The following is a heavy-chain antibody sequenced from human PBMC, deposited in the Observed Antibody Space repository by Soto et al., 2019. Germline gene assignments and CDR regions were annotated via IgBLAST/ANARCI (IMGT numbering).Heavy chain of an antibody. V-gene: IGHV4-34*01. J-gene: IGHJ4*02. CDR2: INHSGST. CDR3: ASGYDILTGYFPVY. CDR1: GGSFSGYY. Sequence: SETLSLTCAVYGGSFSGYYWSWIRQPPGKGLEWIGEINHSGSTNYNPSLKSRVTISVDTSKNQFSLKLSSVTAADTAVYYCASGYDILTGYFPVYWGQGSLVTVSS. D-gene: IGHD3-9*01.